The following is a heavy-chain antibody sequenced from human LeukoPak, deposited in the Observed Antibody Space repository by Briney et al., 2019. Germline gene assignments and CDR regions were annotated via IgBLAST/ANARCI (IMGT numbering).Heavy chain of an antibody. D-gene: IGHD3-16*01. V-gene: IGHV4-4*07. J-gene: IGHJ5*02. CDR2: FYTSGST. CDR1: GGSISSYY. Sequence: SETLSLTCTVSGGSISSYYWSWIRQPAGEGLEWIGRFYTSGSTNYNPSLRSRVTMSVDTSKNQFSLKLSSVTAADTAVYYCARGGINNWFDPWGQGTLVTVSS. CDR3: ARGGINNWFDP.